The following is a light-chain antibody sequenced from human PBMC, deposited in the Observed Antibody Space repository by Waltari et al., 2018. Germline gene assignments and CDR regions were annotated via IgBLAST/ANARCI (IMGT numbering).Light chain of an antibody. J-gene: IGKJ4*01. V-gene: IGKV1-6*01. CDR1: QGIRSD. Sequence: AIQMTQSPSSLSASIGDRVTITCRASQGIRSDLGWYQQKPGKAPRLLIYAASTLQSGVPSRFSGSGSGTDFTLTISSLQPEDFGTYYCLQDYNYPGTFGGGTKVEIK. CDR3: LQDYNYPGT. CDR2: AAS.